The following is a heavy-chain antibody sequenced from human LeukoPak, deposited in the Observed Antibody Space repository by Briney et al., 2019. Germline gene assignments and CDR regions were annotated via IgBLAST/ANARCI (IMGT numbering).Heavy chain of an antibody. Sequence: PGGSLRLSCSVSGFTFSTYVMHWVRQAPGKGLEYVSAISSNGDNTYYADSVKGRFTISRDNSKNTLYLQMSSLRADDTAVYYWGRGTGYWGQGTLVTVS. J-gene: IGHJ4*02. CDR2: ISSNGDNT. D-gene: IGHD6-6*01. CDR1: GFTFSTYV. CDR3: GRGTGY. V-gene: IGHV3-64D*06.